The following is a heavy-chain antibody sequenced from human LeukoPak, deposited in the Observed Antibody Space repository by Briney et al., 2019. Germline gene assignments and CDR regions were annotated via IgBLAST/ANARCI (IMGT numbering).Heavy chain of an antibody. CDR2: IYYSGST. D-gene: IGHD3-10*01. J-gene: IGHJ4*02. CDR1: GCSISSGGYY. V-gene: IGHV4-31*03. CDR3: AREPLGRGVDY. Sequence: SETLSLTCTVSGCSISSGGYYWSRIRQHPGKGLEWIRYIYYSGSTYYNPSLKSRVTISVDTSKNQFSLKLSSVTAADTAVYYCAREPLGRGVDYWGQGTLVTVSS.